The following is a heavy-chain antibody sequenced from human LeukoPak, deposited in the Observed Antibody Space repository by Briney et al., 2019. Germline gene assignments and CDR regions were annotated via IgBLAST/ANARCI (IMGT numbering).Heavy chain of an antibody. D-gene: IGHD2-21*01. CDR3: ARRGESRRMYYFDY. J-gene: IGHJ4*02. CDR1: GYTFTSYG. Sequence: AASVKVSCKASGYTFTSYGISWVRQAPGQGLEWMGWISAYNGDTNYAQKLQGRVTMTTDTSTSTAYMELRSLGSDDTAVYYCARRGESRRMYYFDYWGQGTLVTVSS. V-gene: IGHV1-18*04. CDR2: ISAYNGDT.